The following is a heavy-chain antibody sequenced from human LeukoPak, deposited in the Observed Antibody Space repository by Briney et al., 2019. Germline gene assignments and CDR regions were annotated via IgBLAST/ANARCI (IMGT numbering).Heavy chain of an antibody. V-gene: IGHV1-69*04. J-gene: IGHJ4*02. CDR1: GGTFSSYA. Sequence: GSSVKVSCKASGGTFSSYAISWVRQAPGQGLEWMGRIIPILGIANYAQKFQGRVTMTRDTSTSTVYMELSSLRSEDTAVYYCASSPTVTTKRYFDYWGQGTLVTVSS. D-gene: IGHD4-17*01. CDR2: IIPILGIA. CDR3: ASSPTVTTKRYFDY.